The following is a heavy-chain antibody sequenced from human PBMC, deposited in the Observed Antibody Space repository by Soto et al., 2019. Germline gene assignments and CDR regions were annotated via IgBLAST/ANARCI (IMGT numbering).Heavy chain of an antibody. CDR2: ISGNGGST. CDR1: GFTFSNFA. CDR3: AKEVFEGGRYYGACDY. V-gene: IGHV3-23*01. Sequence: EVQLLESGGGLVQPGGSLRLSCAASGFTFSNFAMSWVRQAPGKGLEWVSAISGNGGSTYYADSVKGRFTISRDNSKNTLYLQMNSLRAEDTAVYYCAKEVFEGGRYYGACDYWGQGTLVTVSS. J-gene: IGHJ4*02. D-gene: IGHD1-26*01.